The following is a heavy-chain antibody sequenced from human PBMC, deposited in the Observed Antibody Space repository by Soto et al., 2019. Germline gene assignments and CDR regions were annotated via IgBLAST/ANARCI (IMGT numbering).Heavy chain of an antibody. V-gene: IGHV1-69*02. CDR2: IISILGIS. D-gene: IGHD3-16*01. J-gene: IGHJ5*01. CDR1: GGTFNSDT. Sequence: QVQLVQSGAEVKEPGSSVKVSCKASGGTFNSDTINWVRQAPGQGLEWMGRIISILGISNYAQKFQGRIAITADKSTNSGYMELSSLRSEDTAVYYCARGPVRGMGGDSWGQGTLVTVSS. CDR3: ARGPVRGMGGDS.